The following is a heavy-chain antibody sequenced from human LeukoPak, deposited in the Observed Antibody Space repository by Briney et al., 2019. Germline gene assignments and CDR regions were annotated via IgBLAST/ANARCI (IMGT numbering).Heavy chain of an antibody. J-gene: IGHJ4*02. CDR3: ATTKQLRTFDY. CDR1: GYTFTSYY. D-gene: IGHD6-6*01. Sequence: ASVKVSCKASGYTFTSYYMHWVRQAPGQGLEWMGIINPSGGSTSYAQKFQGRVTMTRDTSTSTVYMELSSLRSEDTAAYYCATTKQLRTFDYWGQGTLVTVSS. V-gene: IGHV1-46*03. CDR2: INPSGGST.